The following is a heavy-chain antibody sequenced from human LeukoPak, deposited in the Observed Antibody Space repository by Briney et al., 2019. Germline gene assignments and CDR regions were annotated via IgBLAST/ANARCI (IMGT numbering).Heavy chain of an antibody. D-gene: IGHD6-13*01. CDR3: ARGPGYSSSWYPDYFDY. J-gene: IGHJ4*02. Sequence: SETLSLTCAVYGGSFSGYYWSWIRQPPGKGLEWIGEINHSGSTNYNPSLKSRVTISVDTSKNQFSLKLSSVTAADTAMYYCARGPGYSSSWYPDYFDYWGQGTLVTVSS. V-gene: IGHV4-34*01. CDR1: GGSFSGYY. CDR2: INHSGST.